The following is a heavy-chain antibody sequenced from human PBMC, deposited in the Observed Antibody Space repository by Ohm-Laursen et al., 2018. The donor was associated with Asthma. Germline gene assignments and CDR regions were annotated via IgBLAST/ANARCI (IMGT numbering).Heavy chain of an antibody. J-gene: IGHJ4*02. CDR3: ARRTAGYFDY. V-gene: IGHV3-30-3*01. CDR1: GFTFRSYA. D-gene: IGHD6-13*01. Sequence: SLRLSCSASGFTFRSYAMHWVRQAPGKGLEWVAVGGSYYDGGLKYYADSVNGRFTVSRDNSKNTLYLQMNSLRAEDTAVYYCARRTAGYFDYWGQGTLVTVSS. CDR2: GGSYYDGGLK.